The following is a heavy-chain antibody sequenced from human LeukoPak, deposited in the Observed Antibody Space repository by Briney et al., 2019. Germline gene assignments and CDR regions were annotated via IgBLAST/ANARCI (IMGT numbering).Heavy chain of an antibody. CDR2: IKDDGSDK. V-gene: IGHV3-7*01. Sequence: GGSLRLSCAASGFTSSAYWISSVRQAPGKGLEWVANIKDDGSDKYYVDSVKGRFTISRDNAKNSLYLQMNSLRDDDTAVYYCARAAGGTSRDYWGQGTLVTVSS. J-gene: IGHJ4*02. D-gene: IGHD1-26*01. CDR3: ARAAGGTSRDY. CDR1: GFTSSAYW.